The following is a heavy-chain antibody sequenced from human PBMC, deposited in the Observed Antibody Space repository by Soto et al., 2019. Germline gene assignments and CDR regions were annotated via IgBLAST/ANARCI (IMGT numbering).Heavy chain of an antibody. CDR3: ARDGDISSYFEY. CDR1: CESINSSDYY. D-gene: IGHD6-13*01. V-gene: IGHV4-39*02. CDR2: ISYSGTT. J-gene: IGHJ4*02. Sequence: ETLSITCSVSCESINSSDYYWGWIVQPPVKGLEWIGRISYSGTTYYNPSLKRRVTISVDTPKPQFSLRLTSVTAPDTALYYCARDGDISSYFEYWGQGTPVPVSS.